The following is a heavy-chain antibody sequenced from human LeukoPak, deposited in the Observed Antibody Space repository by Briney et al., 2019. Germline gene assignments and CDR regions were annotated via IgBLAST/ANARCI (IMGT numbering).Heavy chain of an antibody. D-gene: IGHD3-22*01. Sequence: SGGSLRLSCAASGFTFSTYWVKWVRQAPGKGLEGVASIMQDGSQKYYLDSVKGRFTISRDNAKNSLYLQMNSLRAEDTAVYYSARYFNSNGYSSLRGDYWGQGTPVTVSS. J-gene: IGHJ4*02. CDR1: GFTFSTYW. CDR2: IMQDGSQK. CDR3: ARYFNSNGYSSLRGDY. V-gene: IGHV3-7*01.